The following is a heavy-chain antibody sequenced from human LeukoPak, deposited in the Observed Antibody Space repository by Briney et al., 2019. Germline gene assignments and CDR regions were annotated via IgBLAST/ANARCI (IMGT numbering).Heavy chain of an antibody. D-gene: IGHD6-19*01. V-gene: IGHV1-2*02. CDR1: GGTFSSYA. CDR3: ARGGKQWLTHHY. CDR2: INPNSGGT. J-gene: IGHJ4*02. Sequence: ASVKVSCMASGGTFSSYAISWVRQAPGQGLEWMGWINPNSGGTNYAQKFQGRVTMTRDTSISTAYMELSRLRSDDTAVYYCARGGKQWLTHHYWGQGTLVTVSS.